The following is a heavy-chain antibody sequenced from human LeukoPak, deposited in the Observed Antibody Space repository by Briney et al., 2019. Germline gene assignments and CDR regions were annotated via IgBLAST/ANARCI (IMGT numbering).Heavy chain of an antibody. V-gene: IGHV4-59*01. CDR1: GGSISSYY. D-gene: IGHD2-2*01. Sequence: PSETLSLTCTVSGGSISSYYWSWIRQSPGKGLEWIGYIHYSGSTSSSPSLKSRVTVSVDASKNQFSLRLNSVTAADTAVYYCARARGVVVPAAMPYWYFDLRGRGTLVTVSS. CDR2: IHYSGST. J-gene: IGHJ2*01. CDR3: ARARGVVVPAAMPYWYFDL.